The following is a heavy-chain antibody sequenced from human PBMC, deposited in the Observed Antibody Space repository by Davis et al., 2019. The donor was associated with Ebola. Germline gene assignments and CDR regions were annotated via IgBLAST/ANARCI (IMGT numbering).Heavy chain of an antibody. J-gene: IGHJ6*03. D-gene: IGHD4-11*01. CDR2: IYPGYSDT. CDR3: ARTYSNPTPAGYYYYYYMDV. CDR1: GYSSTSYW. V-gene: IGHV5-51*01. Sequence: GESLKISCKGSGYSSTSYWIAWVRQMPGKGLEWMGFIYPGYSDTSYSPSFQGQVTISADKSITTAYLQWSSLKASDTAMYYCARTYSNPTPAGYYYYYYMDVWGKGTTVTVSS.